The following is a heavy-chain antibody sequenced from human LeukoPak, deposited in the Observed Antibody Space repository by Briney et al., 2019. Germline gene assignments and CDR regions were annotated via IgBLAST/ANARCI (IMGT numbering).Heavy chain of an antibody. CDR1: GGSISNYF. J-gene: IGHJ3*02. CDR3: ASSDTIFPADAFDI. V-gene: IGHV4-39*01. CDR2: IYYSGST. D-gene: IGHD2/OR15-2a*01. Sequence: SETLSLTCTVSGGSISNYFWSWIRQPPGKGLEWIGSIYYSGSTYYNPSLKSRATISVDTSKNQFPLKLSSVTAADTAVYYCASSDTIFPADAFDIWGQGTMVTVSS.